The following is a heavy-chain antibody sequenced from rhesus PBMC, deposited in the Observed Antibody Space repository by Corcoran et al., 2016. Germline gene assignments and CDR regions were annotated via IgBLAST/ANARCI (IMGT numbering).Heavy chain of an antibody. CDR2: IGGSTGNT. D-gene: IGHD3-16*01. V-gene: IGHV4-165*02. J-gene: IGHJ4*01. CDR3: ARNPSGAYYYFDY. Sequence: QVQLQESGPGLLKPSETLSLTCGVSGGSISGFNWNWIRPSPGKGLECIGYIGGSTGNTYYNPSLKSRVTISADTSNNQFSLKLNSVTAADTAVYYCARNPSGAYYYFDYWGQGVLVTVSS. CDR1: GGSISGFN.